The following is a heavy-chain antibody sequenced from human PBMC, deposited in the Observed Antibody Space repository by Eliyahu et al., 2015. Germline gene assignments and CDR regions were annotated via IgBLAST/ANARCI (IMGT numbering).Heavy chain of an antibody. CDR2: IYPGDSDT. Sequence: EVQLVXSGAEVKKPGESLKISCKGSGYSFSTYGIGWVRQMPGKGLEWMGIIYPGDSDTRYSPSFQGQVTISADKSISTAYLQWSSLKASDTAIYYCARRTPTAIGFGFGMDVWGQGTTVTVSS. CDR3: ARRTPTAIGFGFGMDV. D-gene: IGHD2-21*02. CDR1: GYSFSTYG. V-gene: IGHV5-51*01. J-gene: IGHJ6*02.